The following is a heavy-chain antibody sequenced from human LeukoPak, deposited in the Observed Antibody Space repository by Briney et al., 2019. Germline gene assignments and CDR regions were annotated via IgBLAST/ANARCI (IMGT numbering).Heavy chain of an antibody. J-gene: IGHJ4*02. V-gene: IGHV3-23*01. D-gene: IGHD6-6*01. CDR1: GFTFTTYA. Sequence: GGSLRLSCAASGFTFTTYAMTWVRQAPGKGLEWVSFISGSGDSAYYADSVKGRFPISRDYSKNTLYLQMNSLRAEDTAIYYCARDKSIATRPIFDYWGQGTLVTVSS. CDR3: ARDKSIATRPIFDY. CDR2: ISGSGDSA.